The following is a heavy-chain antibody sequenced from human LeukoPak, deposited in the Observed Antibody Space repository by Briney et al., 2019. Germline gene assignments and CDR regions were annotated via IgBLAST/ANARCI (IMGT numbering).Heavy chain of an antibody. J-gene: IGHJ4*02. CDR3: VRGGYKGLYYFDY. Sequence: SETLSLTCTVSGGSISSGSYYWSWIRQPAGKGLEWIGRIYTSGSTNYNPSLKSRVTISVDTSKNQFSLKLSSVTAADTAVYYCVRGGYKGLYYFDYWGQGTLVTVSS. D-gene: IGHD3/OR15-3a*01. CDR1: GGSISSGSYY. CDR2: IYTSGST. V-gene: IGHV4-61*02.